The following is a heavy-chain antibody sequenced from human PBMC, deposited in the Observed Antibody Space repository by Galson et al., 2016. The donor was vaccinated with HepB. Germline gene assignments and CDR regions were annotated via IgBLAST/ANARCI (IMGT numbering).Heavy chain of an antibody. CDR2: IYTAGDK. Sequence: SLRLSCAASGFTFSNYDMYWVRQAPGKGLEWVSSIYTAGDKNYQDSVEGRFTVSRENAKASVYLHMNSLRAGDTAVYFCARGFYSSDWYRSSAYDFGMDVWGKGTPVTVSS. V-gene: IGHV3-13*01. J-gene: IGHJ6*04. D-gene: IGHD6-19*01. CDR3: ARGFYSSDWYRSSAYDFGMDV. CDR1: GFTFSNYD.